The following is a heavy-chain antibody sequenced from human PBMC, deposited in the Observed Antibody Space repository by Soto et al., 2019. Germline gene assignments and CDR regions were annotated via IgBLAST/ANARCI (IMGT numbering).Heavy chain of an antibody. Sequence: LRLSCAASGFTFSSYGMHWVRQAPGKGLEWVAVIWYDGSNKYYADSVKGRFTISRDNSKNTLYLQMNSLRAEDTAVYYCAGGRLTVTTFGYWGQGTLVTVSS. D-gene: IGHD4-17*01. V-gene: IGHV3-33*01. CDR2: IWYDGSNK. CDR3: AGGRLTVTTFGY. CDR1: GFTFSSYG. J-gene: IGHJ4*02.